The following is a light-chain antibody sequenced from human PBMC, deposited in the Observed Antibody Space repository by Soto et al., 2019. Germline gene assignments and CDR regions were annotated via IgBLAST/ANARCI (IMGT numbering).Light chain of an antibody. CDR3: QKYNSAPRT. J-gene: IGKJ1*01. Sequence: DIQMTQSPSSLSASVGDRVTITCRASQGISTYLAWYQHKPGQAPKLLIYAASTLQSGVPSRFSGSGSGTELHLPNRSPQAEDGATYYCQKYNSAPRTFGQGTKVEL. CDR1: QGISTY. V-gene: IGKV1-27*01. CDR2: AAS.